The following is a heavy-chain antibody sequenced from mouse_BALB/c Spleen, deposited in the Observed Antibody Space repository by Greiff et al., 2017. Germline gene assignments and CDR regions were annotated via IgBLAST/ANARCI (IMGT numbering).Heavy chain of an antibody. V-gene: IGHV5-17*02. Sequence: EVMLVESGGGLVQPGGSRKLSCAASGFTFSSFGMHWVRQAPEKGLEWVAYISSGSSTIYYADTVKGRFTISRDNPKNTVFLQMTSLRSEDTAMYYCARAENGDRDAMDDWGQGTSVTVAS. CDR2: ISSGSSTI. D-gene: IGHD2-13*01. CDR3: ARAENGDRDAMDD. CDR1: GFTFSSFG. J-gene: IGHJ4*01.